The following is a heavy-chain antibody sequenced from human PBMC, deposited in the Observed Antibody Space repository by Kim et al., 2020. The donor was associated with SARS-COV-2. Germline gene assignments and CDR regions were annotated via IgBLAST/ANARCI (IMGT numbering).Heavy chain of an antibody. CDR3: ARWDPIAARPSY. V-gene: IGHV1-18*01. J-gene: IGHJ4*02. Sequence: NYAQKLQGRVTMTTDTSTSTAYMELRSLRSDDTAVYYCARWDPIAARPSYWGQGTLVTVSS. D-gene: IGHD6-6*01.